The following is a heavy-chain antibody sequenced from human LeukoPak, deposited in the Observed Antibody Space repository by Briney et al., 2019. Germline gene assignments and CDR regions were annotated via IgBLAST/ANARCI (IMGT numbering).Heavy chain of an antibody. Sequence: ASVKVSCKASGYTFTSYGISWVRQAPGQGVEWMGWINTNTGNPTYAQGFTGRFVFSLETSVSTAYLQISSLKAEDTAVYYCARGRGSSARLGYSYYYIDVWGKGTTVTVSS. V-gene: IGHV7-4-1*02. CDR3: ARGRGSSARLGYSYYYIDV. CDR2: INTNTGNP. J-gene: IGHJ6*03. D-gene: IGHD1-26*01. CDR1: GYTFTSYG.